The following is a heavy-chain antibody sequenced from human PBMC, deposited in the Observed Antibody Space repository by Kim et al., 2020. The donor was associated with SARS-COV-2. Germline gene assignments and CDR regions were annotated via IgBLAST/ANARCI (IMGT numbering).Heavy chain of an antibody. Sequence: GGSLRLSCAASGFTFSSYSMNWVRQAPGKGLEWVSSISSSSSYIYYADSVKGRFTISRDNAKNSLYLQMNSLRAEDTAVYYCARDQEGGTYYDFWSGYEGNWFDPWGQGTLVTVSS. D-gene: IGHD3-3*01. J-gene: IGHJ5*02. CDR3: ARDQEGGTYYDFWSGYEGNWFDP. CDR2: ISSSSSYI. V-gene: IGHV3-21*01. CDR1: GFTFSSYS.